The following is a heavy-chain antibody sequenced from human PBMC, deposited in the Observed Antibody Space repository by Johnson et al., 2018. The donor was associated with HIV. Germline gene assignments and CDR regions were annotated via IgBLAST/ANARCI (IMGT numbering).Heavy chain of an antibody. CDR1: GFTFSSYA. J-gene: IGHJ3*02. CDR3: ARDLPSTMIVVVIQPRDAFDI. V-gene: IGHV3-23*04. CDR2: ISGSGGST. Sequence: EKLVESGGGVVQPGRSLRLSCAGSGFTFSSYAISWVRQAPGKGLEWVSTISGSGGSTYHADSVKGRFTISRDNSNNTLYLQMNSLRAEDTAVYYCARDLPSTMIVVVIQPRDAFDIWGQGTMVTVSS. D-gene: IGHD3-22*01.